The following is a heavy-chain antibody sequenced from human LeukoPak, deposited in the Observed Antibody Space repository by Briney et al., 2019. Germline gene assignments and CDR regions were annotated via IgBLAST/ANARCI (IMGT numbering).Heavy chain of an antibody. D-gene: IGHD5-24*01. Sequence: GGSLRLSCAASGFTISSHSMNWVRQAPGKGLEWVSSFGTRSSSIYYADSVKGRFTISRDNARNSLYLQMNSLKAEDTAVYYCARERDEGFDYWGQGTLVTVSS. CDR2: FGTRSSSI. J-gene: IGHJ4*02. CDR3: ARERDEGFDY. CDR1: GFTISSHS. V-gene: IGHV3-21*01.